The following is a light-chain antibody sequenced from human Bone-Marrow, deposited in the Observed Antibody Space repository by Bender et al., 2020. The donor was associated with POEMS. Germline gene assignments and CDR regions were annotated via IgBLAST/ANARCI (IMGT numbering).Light chain of an antibody. CDR3: QVWDSGSDLRV. J-gene: IGLJ3*02. Sequence: ARLTCGGDNIQRKSLQWYRQTPGQAPVLVIFDDSNRPSGIPERFSGSNSGNTATLAISRVEAGDEADYFCQVWDSGSDLRVFGGGTKLTVL. CDR2: DDS. V-gene: IGLV3-21*01. CDR1: NIQRKS.